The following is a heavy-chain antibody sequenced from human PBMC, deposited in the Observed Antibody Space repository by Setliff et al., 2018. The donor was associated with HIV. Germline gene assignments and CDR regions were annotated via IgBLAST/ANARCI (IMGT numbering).Heavy chain of an antibody. J-gene: IGHJ6*03. Sequence: GGSLRLSCSTSGFIFNNFWMHWVRQAPGKGLVWVSCISGSGTTTKYADFVKGRFTISRDNAKSTLYLQMNSLRVEDTAVYYCAKQCSMYYYYYMGVWGKGTTVTVSS. CDR1: GFIFNNFW. D-gene: IGHD6-19*01. CDR3: AKQCSMYYYYYMGV. CDR2: ISGSGTTT. V-gene: IGHV3-74*01.